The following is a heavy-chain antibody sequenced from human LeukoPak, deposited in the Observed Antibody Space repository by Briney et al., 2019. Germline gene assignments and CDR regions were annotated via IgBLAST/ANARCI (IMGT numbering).Heavy chain of an antibody. CDR3: TTDTRIVATIGFDY. Sequence: SGGSLRLSCAASGFTFSSYAMSWVRQAPGKGLEWVSAISGSGGSTYYADSVKGRFTISRDNSKNTLYLQMNSLKTEDTAVYYCTTDTRIVATIGFDYWGQGTLVTVSS. J-gene: IGHJ4*02. D-gene: IGHD5-12*01. CDR1: GFTFSSYA. V-gene: IGHV3-23*01. CDR2: ISGSGGST.